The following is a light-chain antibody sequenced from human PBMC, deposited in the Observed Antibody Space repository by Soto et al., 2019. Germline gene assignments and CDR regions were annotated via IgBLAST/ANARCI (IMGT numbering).Light chain of an antibody. V-gene: IGKV2-40*01. CDR1: QSLFDNYDRNTY. Sequence: DIVMTQTPLSLPVTPGEPASISCRSSQSLFDNYDRNTYVDWYLQKPGQSPQLLIYALSYRASGVPGRFSGSGSGTYFTLKITRVEAEDGGIYYCMQRIEFPYTFGQGTKLEIK. CDR3: MQRIEFPYT. CDR2: ALS. J-gene: IGKJ2*01.